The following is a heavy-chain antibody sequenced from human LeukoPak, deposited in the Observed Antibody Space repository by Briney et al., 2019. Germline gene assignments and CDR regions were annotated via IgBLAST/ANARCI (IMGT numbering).Heavy chain of an antibody. V-gene: IGHV4-39*07. J-gene: IGHJ6*03. CDR3: ARGLRYSSSWYSLKDYYYMDV. CDR2: IYYSGST. CDR1: GGSISSSSYY. Sequence: MPSETLSLTCTVSGGSISSSSYYWGWIRQPPGKGLEWIGSIYYSGSTYYNPSLKSRVTISVDTSKNQFSLKLSSVTAADTAVYYCARGLRYSSSWYSLKDYYYMDVWGKGTTVTVSS. D-gene: IGHD6-13*01.